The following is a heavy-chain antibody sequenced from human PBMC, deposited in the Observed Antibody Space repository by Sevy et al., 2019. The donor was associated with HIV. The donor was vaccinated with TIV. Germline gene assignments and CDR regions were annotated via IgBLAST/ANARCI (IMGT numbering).Heavy chain of an antibody. V-gene: IGHV1-24*01. Sequence: ASVKVSCMVSGYTLSKLSMHWVRQAPGKGPEWMGGFDPEDGEKIYAQKFQGRVTMTEDTSTDTAYMELSSLRSEDTAVYYCATLDFWSDYPLYGMDVWGQGTTVTVSS. CDR1: GYTLSKLS. J-gene: IGHJ6*02. CDR3: ATLDFWSDYPLYGMDV. D-gene: IGHD3-3*01. CDR2: FDPEDGEK.